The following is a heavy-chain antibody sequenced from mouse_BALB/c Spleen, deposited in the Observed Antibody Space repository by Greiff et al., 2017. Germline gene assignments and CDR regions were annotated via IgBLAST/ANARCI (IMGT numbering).Heavy chain of an antibody. V-gene: IGHV5-4*02. CDR1: GFTFSDYY. D-gene: IGHD1-1*01. Sequence: EVQGVESGGGLVKPGGSLKLSCAASGFTFSDYYMYWVRQTPEKRLEWVATISDGGSYTYYPDSVKGRFTISRDNAKNNLYLQMSSLKSEDTAMYYCARDDITTVVDWYFDVWGAGTTVTVSS. CDR2: ISDGGSYT. J-gene: IGHJ1*01. CDR3: ARDDITTVVDWYFDV.